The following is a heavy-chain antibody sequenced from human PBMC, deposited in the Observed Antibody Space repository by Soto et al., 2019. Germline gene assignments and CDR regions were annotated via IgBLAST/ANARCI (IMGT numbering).Heavy chain of an antibody. CDR2: IIPILGIA. V-gene: IGHV1-69*08. Sequence: QVQLVQSGAEVKKPGSSVKVSCKASGGTFSSYTISWVRQAPGQGLEWMGRIIPILGIANYAQKFQGRVTITADKSTSTAYMELSSPRSEDTAVYYCARDIVATIASGYYYMDFWGKGTTVTVSS. CDR3: ARDIVATIASGYYYMDF. CDR1: GGTFSSYT. J-gene: IGHJ6*03. D-gene: IGHD5-12*01.